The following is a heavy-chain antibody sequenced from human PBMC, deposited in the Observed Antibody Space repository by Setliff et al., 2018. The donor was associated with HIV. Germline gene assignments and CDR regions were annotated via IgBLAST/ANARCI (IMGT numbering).Heavy chain of an antibody. CDR3: ARGREDWQQLVLNWFDP. D-gene: IGHD6-13*01. Sequence: PSETLSLTCAVYGESFSGYYWTWIRQPPGKGLEWIGEINHNRSTNHNPSLKSRVTISVDTSKNQFSLKLTSVTAADTAVYYCARGREDWQQLVLNWFDPWGQGTLVTVSS. V-gene: IGHV4-34*01. CDR2: INHNRST. CDR1: GESFSGYY. J-gene: IGHJ5*02.